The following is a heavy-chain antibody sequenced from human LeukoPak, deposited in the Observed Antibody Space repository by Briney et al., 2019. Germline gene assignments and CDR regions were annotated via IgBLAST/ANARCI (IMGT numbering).Heavy chain of an antibody. Sequence: SQTLSLTCTVSGDYISSGSYYWGWVRQSPGRGLEWLGYIFYNGGPYYNPSFNHRGAISVDHTKNHFSLPQNGVTAPQSVCDYCASYSGIYSAFEIWSQGTLVTVSS. CDR2: IFYNGGP. D-gene: IGHD1-26*01. CDR3: ASYSGIYSAFEI. CDR1: GDYISSGSYY. J-gene: IGHJ3*02. V-gene: IGHV4-31*10.